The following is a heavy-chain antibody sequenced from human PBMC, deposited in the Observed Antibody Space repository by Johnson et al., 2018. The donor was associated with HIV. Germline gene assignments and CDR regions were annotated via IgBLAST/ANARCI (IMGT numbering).Heavy chain of an antibody. CDR1: GFTFSIYA. CDR2: ISGSGGST. D-gene: IGHD6-13*01. CDR3: AKSYSRSWYTDAFDI. J-gene: IGHJ3*02. V-gene: IGHV3-23*04. Sequence: VQLVESGGGLLQPGGSLRPSCAASGFTFSIYAMSWVRQAPGKGLEWVSAISGSGGSTYYADSVKGRFTISRDNSKNTLYLQMNSLRAEDTAVYYCAKSYSRSWYTDAFDIWGQGTMVTVSS.